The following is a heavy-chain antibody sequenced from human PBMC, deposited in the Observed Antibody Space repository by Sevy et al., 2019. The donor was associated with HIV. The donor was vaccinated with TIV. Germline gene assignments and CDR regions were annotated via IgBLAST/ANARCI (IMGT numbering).Heavy chain of an antibody. CDR2: ISYDGSNT. V-gene: IGHV3-30*18. D-gene: IGHD4-17*01. CDR3: AKDPPRAVTMALIGYHFDY. Sequence: GGSLRLSCAASGFTFRNYGMHWVRQAPGKGLEWVTLISYDGSNTYYADSVKGRFTISRDNSKNTLSLQMNSLRLEDTAVYYCAKDPPRAVTMALIGYHFDYWGQGTLVTVSS. J-gene: IGHJ4*02. CDR1: GFTFRNYG.